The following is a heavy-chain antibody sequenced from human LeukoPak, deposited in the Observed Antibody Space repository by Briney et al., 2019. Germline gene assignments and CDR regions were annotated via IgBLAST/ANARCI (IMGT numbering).Heavy chain of an antibody. V-gene: IGHV1-18*01. CDR1: GYTFTSYG. CDR3: ARGGVTMVRGVTMTDFDY. Sequence: GASVKVSCKASGYTFTSYGISWVRQAPGQGLEWMGWISAYNGNTNYAQKLQGRVTMTTDTSTSTAYMELRSLRSDDTAVYYCARGGVTMVRGVTMTDFDYWGQGTLVTVSS. J-gene: IGHJ4*02. D-gene: IGHD3-10*01. CDR2: ISAYNGNT.